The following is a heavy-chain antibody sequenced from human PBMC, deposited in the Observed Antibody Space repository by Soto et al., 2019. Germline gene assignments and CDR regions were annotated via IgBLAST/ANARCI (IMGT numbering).Heavy chain of an antibody. D-gene: IGHD5-18*01. CDR2: IKEDGSDK. V-gene: IGHV3-7*03. CDR3: AKDGYSSYYYGMDV. CDR1: GFTFNTYW. J-gene: IGHJ6*02. Sequence: GGSLRLSCVASGFTFNTYWMSWVRQAPGKGLEWVANIKEDGSDKYYVDSVKGRFTISRDNAKNLLYLQMNSLGAEDTAVYYCAKDGYSSYYYGMDVWGQGTTVTVSS.